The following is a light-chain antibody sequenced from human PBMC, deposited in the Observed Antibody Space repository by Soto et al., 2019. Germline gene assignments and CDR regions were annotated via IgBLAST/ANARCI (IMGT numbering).Light chain of an antibody. CDR1: QSISSY. CDR3: QQSYSTPPWT. J-gene: IGKJ1*01. CDR2: AAS. Sequence: DIQMTQSPSSLSASVGDRVTITCRASQSISSYLNWYQQKPGKAPTLLIYAASSLQSGVPSRFSGSGSGTDFTLTISSLPPEDFATYYCQQSYSTPPWTFGQGTKVEIK. V-gene: IGKV1-39*01.